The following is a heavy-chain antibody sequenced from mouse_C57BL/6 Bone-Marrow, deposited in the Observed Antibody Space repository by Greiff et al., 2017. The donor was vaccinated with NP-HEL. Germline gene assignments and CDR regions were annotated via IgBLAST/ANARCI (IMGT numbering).Heavy chain of an antibody. CDR3: ARQGGSTVVPYYAMDY. CDR2: ISNGGGST. V-gene: IGHV5-12*01. CDR1: GFTFSDYY. J-gene: IGHJ4*01. D-gene: IGHD1-1*01. Sequence: EVKLVESGGGLVQPGGSLKLSCAASGFTFSDYYMYWVRQTPEKRLEWVAYISNGGGSTYYPDTVKGRFTISRDNAKNTLYLQMSRLKSEDTAMYYCARQGGSTVVPYYAMDYWGRGTSVTVSS.